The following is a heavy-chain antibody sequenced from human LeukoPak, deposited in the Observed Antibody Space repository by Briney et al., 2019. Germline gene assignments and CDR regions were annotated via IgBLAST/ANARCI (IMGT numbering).Heavy chain of an antibody. CDR3: ARDAHVVVVAATHNWFDP. V-gene: IGHV1-18*01. Sequence: GASVTVSCKASGYTFTSYGISWVRQAPGQGLEWMGWISAYNGNTNYAQKLQGRVTMTTDTSTSTAYMELRSLRSDDTAVYYCARDAHVVVVAATHNWFDPWGQGTLVTVSS. J-gene: IGHJ5*02. CDR2: ISAYNGNT. D-gene: IGHD2-15*01. CDR1: GYTFTSYG.